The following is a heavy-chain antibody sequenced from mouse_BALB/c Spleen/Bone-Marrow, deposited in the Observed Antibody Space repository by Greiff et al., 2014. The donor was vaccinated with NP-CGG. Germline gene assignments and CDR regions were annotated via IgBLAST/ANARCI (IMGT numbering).Heavy chain of an antibody. V-gene: IGHV1-18*01. Sequence: EVQVVESGPEVVKPGASVKISCKTSGYTFTEYTMRWVKQSHGKSLEWIGGINPNNGGTTYNQKFKGKATLTVDKSSSTAYMELRSLTSEDSAVYYCARSYGYERSWFAYWGQGTLVTVSA. CDR1: GYTFTEYT. D-gene: IGHD2-2*01. J-gene: IGHJ3*01. CDR2: INPNNGGT. CDR3: ARSYGYERSWFAY.